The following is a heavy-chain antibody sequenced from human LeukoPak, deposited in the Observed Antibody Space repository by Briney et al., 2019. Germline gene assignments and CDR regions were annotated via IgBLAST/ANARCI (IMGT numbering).Heavy chain of an antibody. D-gene: IGHD6-6*01. J-gene: IGHJ4*02. CDR2: ISYDGSNI. CDR1: GFTFSSYA. Sequence: GRSLRLSCAASGFTFSSYAMHWVRQAPGKGLEWVAVISYDGSNIYYADSVKGRFTISRDNSKNTLYLQMSSLRAEDTAVYYCARGGSEYSSSFFDYWGQGTLVTVSS. V-gene: IGHV3-30*15. CDR3: ARGGSEYSSSFFDY.